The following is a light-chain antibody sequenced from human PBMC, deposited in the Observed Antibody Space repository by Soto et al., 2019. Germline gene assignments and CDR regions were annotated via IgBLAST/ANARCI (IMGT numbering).Light chain of an antibody. CDR2: GAS. CDR1: QSVSSN. CDR3: QQYNNWRWT. Sequence: EIVMTQSPATLSVSPGERATLSCRASQSVSSNLAWYQQKPGQAPRLLIYGASTRATGIPARFSGSGSGTEFTLTISSLQSGDFAVYYCQQYNNWRWTFGQGTKVDIK. V-gene: IGKV3-15*01. J-gene: IGKJ1*01.